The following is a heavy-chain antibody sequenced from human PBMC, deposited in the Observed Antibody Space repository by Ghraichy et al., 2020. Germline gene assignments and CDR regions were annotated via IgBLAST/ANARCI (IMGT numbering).Heavy chain of an antibody. CDR2: ISYDGNDK. CDR1: GFNFNIFG. CDR3: AKEWTGIAPSD. Sequence: LSLTCAAFGFNFNIFGMHWVRHTPGKGLEWVAVISYDGNDKYYADSVNGRFTISRDNSKNTVYLQMNSLRVEDTAVYYCAKEWTGIAPSDWGQGTLVTVSS. D-gene: IGHD6-13*01. V-gene: IGHV3-30*18. J-gene: IGHJ4*02.